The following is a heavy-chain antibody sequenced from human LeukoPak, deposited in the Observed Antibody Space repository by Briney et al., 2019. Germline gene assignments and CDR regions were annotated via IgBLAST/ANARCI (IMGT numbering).Heavy chain of an antibody. CDR1: GFTFSSYS. J-gene: IGHJ3*02. D-gene: IGHD6-13*01. V-gene: IGHV3-21*01. CDR2: ISSTSSYI. Sequence: PGGSLRLSCAASGFTFSSYSMNWVRQAPGKGLEWVSSISSTSSYIYYADSVKGRFTISRDNAKNSLYLQMNSLRAEDTAIYYCAKDLRWQQLPEAFDIWGQGTMVTVSS. CDR3: AKDLRWQQLPEAFDI.